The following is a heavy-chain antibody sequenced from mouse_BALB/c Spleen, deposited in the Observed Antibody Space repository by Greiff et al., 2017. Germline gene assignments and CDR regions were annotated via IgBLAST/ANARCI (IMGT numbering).Heavy chain of an antibody. V-gene: IGHV5-6-5*01. J-gene: IGHJ4*01. CDR1: GFTFSSYA. D-gene: IGHD1-1*01. CDR3: ARGSYYYGSRDYYAMDY. CDR2: ISSGGST. Sequence: EVKLVESGGGLVKPGGSLKLSCAASGFTFSSYAMSWVRQTPEKRLEWVASISSGGSTYYPDSVKGRFTISRDNARNILYLQMSSLRSEDTAMYYCARGSYYYGSRDYYAMDYWGQGTSVTVSS.